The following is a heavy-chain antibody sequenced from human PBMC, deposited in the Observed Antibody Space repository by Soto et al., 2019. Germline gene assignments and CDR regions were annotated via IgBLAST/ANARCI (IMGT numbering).Heavy chain of an antibody. Sequence: QVQLQESGPGLVKPSQTLSLTCTVSGGSISSGDYYWSWIRQTPGKGLEWIGYIYYSGSTYYNPTLKSRVTISVDTSKNQFSLKLSSVTAAHTAVYYGARGPFTFYDSSGYALDYWGQGTLVTVSS. CDR3: ARGPFTFYDSSGYALDY. CDR2: IYYSGST. J-gene: IGHJ4*02. CDR1: GGSISSGDYY. D-gene: IGHD3-22*01. V-gene: IGHV4-30-4*01.